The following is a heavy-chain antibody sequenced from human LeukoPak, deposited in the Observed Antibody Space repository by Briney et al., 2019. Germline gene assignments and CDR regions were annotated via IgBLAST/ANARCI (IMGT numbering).Heavy chain of an antibody. Sequence: SGGSLRLSCAASGFTFSSYAMHWVRQAPGKGLEWVAVISYDGSNKYYADSVKGRFTISRDNSKNTLYLQMNSLRAEDTAVYYCAKDLEWQEVAATGWFDPWGQGTLVTVSS. V-gene: IGHV3-30-3*01. D-gene: IGHD2-15*01. CDR2: ISYDGSNK. J-gene: IGHJ5*02. CDR1: GFTFSSYA. CDR3: AKDLEWQEVAATGWFDP.